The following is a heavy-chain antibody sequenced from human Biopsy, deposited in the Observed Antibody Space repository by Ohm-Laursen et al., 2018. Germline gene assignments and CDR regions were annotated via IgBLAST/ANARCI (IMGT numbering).Heavy chain of an antibody. Sequence: SETLSLTWTVSSGSISRYYWSWIRQPPGKGLEWIGYISYSGNTNYNPSLKSRVAISVEQSKNQFSLNLSSVTAADTAVYYCARLTGDYIWGNWRINHDPFDIWDQGTSVTVSS. CDR2: ISYSGNT. V-gene: IGHV4-59*12. J-gene: IGHJ3*02. CDR3: ARLTGDYIWGNWRINHDPFDI. D-gene: IGHD3-16*01. CDR1: SGSISRYY.